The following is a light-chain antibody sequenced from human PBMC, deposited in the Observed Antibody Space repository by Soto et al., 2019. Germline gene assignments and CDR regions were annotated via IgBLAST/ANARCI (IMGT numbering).Light chain of an antibody. J-gene: IGKJ4*01. Sequence: EIVLTQSPATLSLSPGERATLSCRASQSVSTYLAWYQQKPGQAPRLLIYDASNRATGIPTRFSGSGSGTDFTLTSSNLEPEDFAVYYCQQRSNWPPLTFGGGTKVEIK. CDR2: DAS. CDR3: QQRSNWPPLT. V-gene: IGKV3-11*01. CDR1: QSVSTY.